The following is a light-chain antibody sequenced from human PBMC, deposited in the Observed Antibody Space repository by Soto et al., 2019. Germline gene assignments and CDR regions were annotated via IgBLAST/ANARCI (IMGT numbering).Light chain of an antibody. J-gene: IGKJ1*01. V-gene: IGKV3-20*01. CDR1: QSVSNNY. CDR3: QQYITSPWT. CDR2: GAS. Sequence: EIVLTQSPGTLSLSPGERATLSCRASQSVSNNYLAWYQQKPGQAPRFIIYGASNRATGIPDRFSGSGSGTDFTLTISRLEPEDVAVYYCQQYITSPWTFGQGTKVDIK.